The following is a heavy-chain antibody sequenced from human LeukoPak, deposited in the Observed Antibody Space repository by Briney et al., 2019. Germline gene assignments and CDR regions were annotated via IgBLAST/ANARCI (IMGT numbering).Heavy chain of an antibody. J-gene: IGHJ4*02. CDR2: IYPGDSDT. CDR3: ATSSSTQLIDY. V-gene: IGHV5-51*01. D-gene: IGHD6-6*01. CDR1: GYIFTSYW. Sequence: GESLKIPCKGSGYIFTSYWIGWVRQMPGKGLEWMGIIYPGDSDTRYSPSFQGQVTISADKSISTAYLQWSSLKASDTAMYYCATSSSTQLIDYWGQGTLVTVSS.